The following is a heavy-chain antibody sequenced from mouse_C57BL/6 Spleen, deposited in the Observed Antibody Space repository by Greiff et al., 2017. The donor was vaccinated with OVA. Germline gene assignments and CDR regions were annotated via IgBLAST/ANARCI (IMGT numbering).Heavy chain of an antibody. D-gene: IGHD3-2*02. Sequence: VHLVESGAELAKPGASVKLSCKASGYTFTSSWMHWVKQRPGQGLEWIGYINPSSGYTKYNQTFKDKATLTADKSSSTAYMQLSSLTYEDSAVYYCARAGGKTAQASAMDYWGQGTSVTVSS. CDR1: GYTFTSSW. CDR2: INPSSGYT. V-gene: IGHV1-7*01. J-gene: IGHJ4*01. CDR3: ARAGGKTAQASAMDY.